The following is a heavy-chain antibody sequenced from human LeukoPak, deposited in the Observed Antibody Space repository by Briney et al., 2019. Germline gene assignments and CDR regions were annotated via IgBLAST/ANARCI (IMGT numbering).Heavy chain of an antibody. D-gene: IGHD3-9*01. CDR1: GYTFTDYY. CDR3: AGADWAAGVAFDY. CDR2: INAKSGGT. J-gene: IGHJ4*02. V-gene: IGHV1-2*02. Sequence: ASVKVSCKASGYTFTDYYIHWVRQAPGQGLEWMGWINAKSGGTNFAQNFQGRVTMTRDTSITTAYMEPTSLRSDDTAVYYCAGADWAAGVAFDYWGQGTLVTVSS.